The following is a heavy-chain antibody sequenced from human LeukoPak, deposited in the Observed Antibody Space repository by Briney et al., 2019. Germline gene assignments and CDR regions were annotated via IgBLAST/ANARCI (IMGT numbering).Heavy chain of an antibody. D-gene: IGHD4-23*01. CDR2: MNPNSGNT. CDR1: GYTFTSYD. V-gene: IGHV1-8*01. Sequence: ASVKVSCKASGYTFTSYDINWVRQATGQGLEWMGWMNPNSGNTGYAQKFQGRVTMTRDTSISTAYMELSSLRSEDTAVYYCARGRVGGQYYYYYMDVWGKGTTVTVSS. CDR3: ARGRVGGQYYYYYMDV. J-gene: IGHJ6*03.